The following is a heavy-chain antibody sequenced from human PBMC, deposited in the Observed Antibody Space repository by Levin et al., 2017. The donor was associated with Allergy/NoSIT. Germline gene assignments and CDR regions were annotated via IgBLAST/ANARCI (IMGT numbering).Heavy chain of an antibody. CDR1: GGSISSSSYY. V-gene: IGHV4-39*01. Sequence: SQTLSLTCTVSGGSISSSSYYWGWIRQPPGKGLEWIGSIYYSGSTYYNPSLKSRVTISVDTSKNQFSLKLSSVTAADTAVYYCARLVTYDYVWGSYRLTTAHAGSAFDIWGQGTMVTVSS. CDR2: IYYSGST. CDR3: ARLVTYDYVWGSYRLTTAHAGSAFDI. D-gene: IGHD3-16*02. J-gene: IGHJ3*02.